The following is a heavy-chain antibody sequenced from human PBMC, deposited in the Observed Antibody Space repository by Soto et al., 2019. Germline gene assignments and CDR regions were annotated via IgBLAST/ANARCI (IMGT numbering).Heavy chain of an antibody. CDR1: GFTFSTYD. CDR2: TSYDGSKR. D-gene: IGHD3-22*01. V-gene: IGHV3-30*18. CDR3: AKGEYLYDSRGALDP. Sequence: GGSLRLSCVASGFTFSTYDIHWVRQAPGKGLEWVAVTSYDGSKRYYADSVVGRFTISRDNSKNTVDLQMNSPRAEDTAIYYCAKGEYLYDSRGALDPWGQGTLVTVSS. J-gene: IGHJ5*02.